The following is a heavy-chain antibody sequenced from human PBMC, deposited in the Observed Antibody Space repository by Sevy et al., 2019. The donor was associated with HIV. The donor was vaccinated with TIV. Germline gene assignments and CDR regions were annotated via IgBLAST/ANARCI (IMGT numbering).Heavy chain of an antibody. CDR1: GFTFSSYA. V-gene: IGHV3-23*01. D-gene: IGHD6-19*01. CDR3: AKSDGSGWYGNYYYYYGMDV. J-gene: IGHJ6*02. CDR2: ISGSGGST. Sequence: GGSLRLSCAASGFTFSSYAMSWVRQAPGKGLEWVSAISGSGGSTYYADSVKGRFTISRDNSKNTLYLQMNSLRAEDTALYYCAKSDGSGWYGNYYYYYGMDVWGQGTTVTVSS.